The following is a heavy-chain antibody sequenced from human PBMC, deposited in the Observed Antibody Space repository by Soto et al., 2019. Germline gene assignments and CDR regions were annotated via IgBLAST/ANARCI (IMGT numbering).Heavy chain of an antibody. Sequence: QEQLVESGGGVVQPGRSLRLSCEASGFTFSRHGMHWVRQAPGKGLEWVAVISDSGSEQYYADSVKGRFTISRDKSKNTLYLQMNSLRVEDTAIYYCDRDRRNSWTFDYWGQGTLVTVSS. CDR1: GFTFSRHG. J-gene: IGHJ4*02. D-gene: IGHD1-1*01. CDR2: ISDSGSEQ. CDR3: DRDRRNSWTFDY. V-gene: IGHV3-30*03.